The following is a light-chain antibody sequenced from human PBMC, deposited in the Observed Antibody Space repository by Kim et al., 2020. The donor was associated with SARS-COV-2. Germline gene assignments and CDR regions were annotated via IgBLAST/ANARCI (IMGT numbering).Light chain of an antibody. CDR3: QAWDNGTAV. Sequence: SVSPGQTSSIPCSGDKVREKRACWYQQKPGQSPVVIIYQDDKRPSGIPARFSASDSGSTATLTISGTQTMDVANYYCQAWDNGTAVFGTGTKVTVL. CDR2: QDD. V-gene: IGLV3-1*01. J-gene: IGLJ1*01. CDR1: KVREKR.